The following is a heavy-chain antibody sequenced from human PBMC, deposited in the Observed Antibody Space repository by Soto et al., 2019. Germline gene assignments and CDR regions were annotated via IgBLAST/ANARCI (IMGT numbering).Heavy chain of an antibody. CDR1: GGTFSSYA. CDR2: IIPIFGTA. J-gene: IGHJ4*02. D-gene: IGHD2-21*01. CDR3: ATDGDSADYGY. V-gene: IGHV1-69*06. Sequence: GASVKVSCKASGGTFSSYAISWVRQAPGQGLEWMGGIIPIFGTANYAQKFQGRVTIYADKSTGTAYMEMTSLRSEDTAVYYGATDGDSADYGYWGQGTLVTVSS.